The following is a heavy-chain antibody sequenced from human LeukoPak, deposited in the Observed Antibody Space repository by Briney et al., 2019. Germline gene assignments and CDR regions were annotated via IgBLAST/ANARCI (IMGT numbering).Heavy chain of an antibody. CDR1: GFTFSSYA. V-gene: IGHV3-74*01. J-gene: IGHJ4*02. CDR2: INPDGSST. D-gene: IGHD2-8*01. Sequence: PGGSLRLSCAASGFTFSSYAMSWVRQAPGKGLVWVSRINPDGSSTDYADSVKGRFTISRDNARNTLYLQMNSLRVEDTAIYYCVRGTNDWTGIDYWGQGTLVIVSS. CDR3: VRGTNDWTGIDY.